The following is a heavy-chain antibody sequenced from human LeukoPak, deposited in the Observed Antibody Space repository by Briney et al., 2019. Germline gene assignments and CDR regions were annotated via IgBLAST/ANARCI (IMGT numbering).Heavy chain of an antibody. D-gene: IGHD3-3*01. Sequence: GRSLRLSCAASGFTFSSYGMHWVRQAPGKGLEWVAVISYDGSNKYYADSVKGRFTISRDNSKNTLYLQMNSLRAEDTAVYYCARDQIWSGAYDAFDIWGQGTMVTVSS. V-gene: IGHV3-30*03. J-gene: IGHJ3*02. CDR1: GFTFSSYG. CDR3: ARDQIWSGAYDAFDI. CDR2: ISYDGSNK.